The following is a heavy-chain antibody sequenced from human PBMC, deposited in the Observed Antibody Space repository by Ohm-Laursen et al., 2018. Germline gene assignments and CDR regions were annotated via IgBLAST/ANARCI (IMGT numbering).Heavy chain of an antibody. J-gene: IGHJ4*02. D-gene: IGHD3-22*01. Sequence: SLRLSCAASGFTFSAYGMHWVRQAPGKGLKWVTVISNDRSDKHYADSVKGRFTISRDNSKNTLYLQMDSLRAEDTAVYYCAKLWDSSGFYWGQGTLVTVSS. CDR1: GFTFSAYG. CDR3: AKLWDSSGFY. CDR2: ISNDRSDK. V-gene: IGHV3-30*18.